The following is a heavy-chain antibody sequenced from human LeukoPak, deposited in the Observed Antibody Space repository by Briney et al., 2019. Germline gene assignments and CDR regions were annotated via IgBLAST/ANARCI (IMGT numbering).Heavy chain of an antibody. Sequence: SETLSLTCAVYGGSFSGYYWSWIRQPPGKGLEWIGEINHSGSTNYNPSLKSRVTISVDTSKNQFSLKLSSVTAADTAVYYCARACLILFGELCQFDPWGQGTLVTVSS. V-gene: IGHV4-34*01. CDR3: ARACLILFGELCQFDP. D-gene: IGHD3-10*01. CDR1: GGSFSGYY. J-gene: IGHJ5*01. CDR2: INHSGST.